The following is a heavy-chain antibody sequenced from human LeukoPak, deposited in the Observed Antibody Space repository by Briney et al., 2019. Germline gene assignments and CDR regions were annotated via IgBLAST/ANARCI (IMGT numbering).Heavy chain of an antibody. Sequence: SETLSLTCAVYGGSFSGYYWSWIRQPPGKGLEWIAEINHSGSTNYNPSLKSRVTISVDTSRNQFSLKLSSVTAADTAVYYCARGAPRITMIVVVITTFDYWGQETLVTVSS. CDR1: GGSFSGYY. D-gene: IGHD3-22*01. J-gene: IGHJ4*02. CDR2: INHSGST. V-gene: IGHV4-34*01. CDR3: ARGAPRITMIVVVITTFDY.